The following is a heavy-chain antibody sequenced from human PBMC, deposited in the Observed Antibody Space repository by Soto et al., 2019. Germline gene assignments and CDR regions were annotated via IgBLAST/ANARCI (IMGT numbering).Heavy chain of an antibody. CDR2: ISVSGGST. J-gene: IGHJ4*01. CDR1: GFPFSTYV. CDR3: AKGGWLDPN. D-gene: IGHD6-19*01. Sequence: GGSLRLSCAASGFPFSTYVMSWVRQAPGKGLEWVSAISVSGGSTYYADSMKGRFTISRDNSKNTLYLQMNSLRVEDTAVYYCAKGGWLDPNWGQGTLVTVSS. V-gene: IGHV3-23*01.